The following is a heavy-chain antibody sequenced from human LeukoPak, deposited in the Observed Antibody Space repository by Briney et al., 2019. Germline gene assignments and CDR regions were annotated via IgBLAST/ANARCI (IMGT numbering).Heavy chain of an antibody. V-gene: IGHV4-38-2*02. CDR1: GYSISSGYY. CDR2: IYHSGST. D-gene: IGHD3-10*01. J-gene: IGHJ5*02. Sequence: SETLSLTCTVSGYSISSGYYWGWIRQPPGKGLEWIGSIYHSGSTYYNPSLKSRVTISVDTSKNQFSLKLSSVTAADTAVYYCARDRNAMVRGVIRNWFDPWGQGTLVTVSS. CDR3: ARDRNAMVRGVIRNWFDP.